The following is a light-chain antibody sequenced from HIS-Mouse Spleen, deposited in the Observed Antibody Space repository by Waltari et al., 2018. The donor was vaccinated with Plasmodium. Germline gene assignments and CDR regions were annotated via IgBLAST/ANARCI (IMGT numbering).Light chain of an antibody. V-gene: IGLV3-10*01. Sequence: SYELTQPPSVSVSPGQTARITCSGDALPKKYAYWYQQKSGQAPVLGIYEDSKRPSGIPGRFSGSSEGTMATLTISGAQVEDEADYYCYSTDSSGNHLWVFGGGTKLTVL. J-gene: IGLJ3*02. CDR3: YSTDSSGNHLWV. CDR1: ALPKKY. CDR2: EDS.